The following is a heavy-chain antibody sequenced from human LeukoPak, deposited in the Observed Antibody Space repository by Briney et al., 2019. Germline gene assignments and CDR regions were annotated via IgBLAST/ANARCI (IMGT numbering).Heavy chain of an antibody. CDR1: GGSISSYY. J-gene: IGHJ5*02. CDR3: ARDNPLNWFDP. Sequence: SETLSLTCTVSGGSISSYYWSWIRQPPGKGLEWIGYIYYSGSTNYNPSLKSRVTISVDTSKNQFSLKLSSVTAADTAVYYCARDNPLNWFDPWGQGTLVTVSS. CDR2: IYYSGST. D-gene: IGHD1-14*01. V-gene: IGHV4-59*12.